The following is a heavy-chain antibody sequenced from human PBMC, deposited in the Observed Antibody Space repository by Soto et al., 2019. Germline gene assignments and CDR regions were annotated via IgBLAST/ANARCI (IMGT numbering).Heavy chain of an antibody. CDR2: IKSKIDGGTT. J-gene: IGHJ4*02. Sequence: GGSLRLSCAASGFTFSNAWMSWVRQAPGKGLEWVGRIKSKIDGGTTDFAAPVKGRFTISRDDSKNTLFLQMDSLKTEDTAVYYCTTDEPINRYWGQGTLVTVSS. CDR3: TTDEPINRY. CDR1: GFTFSNAW. V-gene: IGHV3-15*01.